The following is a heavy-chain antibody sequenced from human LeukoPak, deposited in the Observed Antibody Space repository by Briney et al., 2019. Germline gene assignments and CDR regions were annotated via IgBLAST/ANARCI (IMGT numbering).Heavy chain of an antibody. Sequence: GGSLRLSCAASGFTFSSYAMSWVRQAPGKGLEWASAISGSGGSTYYADSVKGRFTISRDNSKNTLYLQMNSLRAEDTAVYYCARDPLLYPCSGGSCYSQSYYYYYGMDVWGQGTTVTVSS. V-gene: IGHV3-23*01. D-gene: IGHD2-15*01. J-gene: IGHJ6*02. CDR2: ISGSGGST. CDR3: ARDPLLYPCSGGSCYSQSYYYYYGMDV. CDR1: GFTFSSYA.